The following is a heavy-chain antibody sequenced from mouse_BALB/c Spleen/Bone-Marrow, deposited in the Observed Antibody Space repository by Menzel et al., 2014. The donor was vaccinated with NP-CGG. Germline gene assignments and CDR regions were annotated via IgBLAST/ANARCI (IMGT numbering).Heavy chain of an antibody. J-gene: IGHJ3*01. CDR3: AKDRVLGRFAY. D-gene: IGHD4-1*01. CDR2: IWAGGST. Sequence: VQLQESGPGLVAPSQSLSITCTVSGFSLTSYGVHWVRQPPGKGLEWLGVIWAGGSTNYNSAIMSRLSISKDNSKSQVFLKMNCLQTDDPAMYYCAKDRVLGRFAYWGQGTLVTVSA. V-gene: IGHV2-9*02. CDR1: GFSLTSYG.